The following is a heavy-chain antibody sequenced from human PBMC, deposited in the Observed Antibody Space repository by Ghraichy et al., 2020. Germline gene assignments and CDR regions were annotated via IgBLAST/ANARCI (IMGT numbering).Heavy chain of an antibody. V-gene: IGHV3-23*01. J-gene: IGHJ5*02. CDR1: GFTFSNYA. D-gene: IGHD3-10*01. CDR2: ISTGGDIT. CDR3: AKDSPYYGSGKNWFDA. Sequence: GESLNISCAASGFTFSNYAMSWVRQAPGEGLEWVSAISTGGDITYYADSVKGRFTVFRDNSKNTLYLEMNSLRAEDTAVYYCAKDSPYYGSGKNWFDAWGQGTLVTVSS.